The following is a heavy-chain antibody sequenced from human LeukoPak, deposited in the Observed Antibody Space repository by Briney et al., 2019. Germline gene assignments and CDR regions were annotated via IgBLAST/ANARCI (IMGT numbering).Heavy chain of an antibody. CDR3: ARDFRGYFDY. V-gene: IGHV3-30*04. Sequence: GGSLRLSCAASGFNFNSYSMHWVRQAPGKGLERLTVISYDGSGDYYADSVKGRFNISRDNSDNTLYLQMNSLRAEDTAVYYCARDFRGYFDYWGQGTLVTVSS. D-gene: IGHD3-10*01. CDR1: GFNFNSYS. J-gene: IGHJ4*02. CDR2: ISYDGSGD.